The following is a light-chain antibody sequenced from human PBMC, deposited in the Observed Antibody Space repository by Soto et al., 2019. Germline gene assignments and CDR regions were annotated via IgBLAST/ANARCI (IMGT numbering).Light chain of an antibody. Sequence: QSVLTQPPSASGTPGQRVTISCSGSSSNIGSNPVNWYQQLPGTAPKLLIYSNNQRPSGVPDRFSASKSGTSASLAISGLQSEDEADYYCAAWDDSLNGHWVFGGGTKVTVL. V-gene: IGLV1-44*01. J-gene: IGLJ3*02. CDR2: SNN. CDR1: SSNIGSNP. CDR3: AAWDDSLNGHWV.